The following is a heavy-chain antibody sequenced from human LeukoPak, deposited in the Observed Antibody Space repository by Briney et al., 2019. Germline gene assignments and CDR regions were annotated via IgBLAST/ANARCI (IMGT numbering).Heavy chain of an antibody. CDR1: GFTFSSSS. J-gene: IGHJ4*02. CDR2: ISSSSSYI. D-gene: IGHD3-10*01. Sequence: GGSLRLSCAAPGFTFSSSSMSWVRKAPGKGLEWVSSISSSSSYIYYADSVKGRFTISRDNAKNSLYLQMNGLRAEDTAVCYGARRLTGHVDYWGQGTLVTVSS. V-gene: IGHV3-21*01. CDR3: ARRLTGHVDY.